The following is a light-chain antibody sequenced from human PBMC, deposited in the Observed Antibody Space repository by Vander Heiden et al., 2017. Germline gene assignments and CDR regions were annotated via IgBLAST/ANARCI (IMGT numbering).Light chain of an antibody. V-gene: IGLV3-19*01. CDR1: SLRSYY. CDR3: NSRYSSGNHLGV. Sequence: SSELTQDPAVSVALGQTVRITCQGYSLRSYYARWYQQKPGQAPGLVIYGQNNRPSGLPDRFSRSSSGNTAAMTITGGQAEGEADYYCNSRYSSGNHLGVFGGGTKLTAL. J-gene: IGLJ3*02. CDR2: GQN.